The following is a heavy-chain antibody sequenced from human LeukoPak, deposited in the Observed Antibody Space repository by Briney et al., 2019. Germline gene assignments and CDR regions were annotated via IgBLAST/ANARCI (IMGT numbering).Heavy chain of an antibody. CDR1: GGSFSGYY. V-gene: IGHV4-34*01. J-gene: IGHJ4*02. D-gene: IGHD6-13*01. CDR3: ARYSSSWYW. CDR2: INHSGST. Sequence: SETLSLTCAVYGGSFSGYYWSWIRQPPGKGLEWIGEINHSGSTNYNPSLKSRVTISVDTSKNQFSLKLSSVTAADTAVHYCARYSSSWYWWGQGTLVTVSS.